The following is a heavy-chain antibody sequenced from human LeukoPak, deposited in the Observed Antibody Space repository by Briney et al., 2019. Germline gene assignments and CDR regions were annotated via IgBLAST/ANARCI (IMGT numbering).Heavy chain of an antibody. CDR1: GGSFSGYY. CDR3: ARGRYSNGY. D-gene: IGHD5-18*01. V-gene: IGHV4-34*01. J-gene: IGHJ4*02. Sequence: PSETLSLTCAVYGGSFSGYYWSWIRQPPGKGLEWIGEINHSGSTNYNPSLKSRVTISVDTSKNQFSLKLSSVTAADTAVYYCARGRYSNGYWGQGTLVTVSS. CDR2: INHSGST.